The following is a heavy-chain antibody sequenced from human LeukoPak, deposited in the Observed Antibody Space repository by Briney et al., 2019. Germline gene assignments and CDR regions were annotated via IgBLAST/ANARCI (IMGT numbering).Heavy chain of an antibody. J-gene: IGHJ6*02. V-gene: IGHV3-20*01. Sequence: GGSLRLSCAASGFPFDDSAMSWVRQAPGKGLEWVSYINWNGGNIGYAESVKGRFTISRDNAKNSLYLQMNSLRAEDTALYHCVRHIVGGHYGVNVWGQGTTVTVSS. CDR3: VRHIVGGHYGVNV. CDR1: GFPFDDSA. D-gene: IGHD2-15*01. CDR2: INWNGGNI.